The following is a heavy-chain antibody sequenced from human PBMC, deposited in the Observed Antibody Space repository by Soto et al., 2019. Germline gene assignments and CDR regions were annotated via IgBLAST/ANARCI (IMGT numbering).Heavy chain of an antibody. CDR1: GFTFNTYA. V-gene: IGHV3-23*01. CDR3: AKDPTELRFLEWLPKYFHF. J-gene: IGHJ4*02. Sequence: EVQLLESGGGLVQPGGSLRLSCAASGFTFNTYAMSWVRQAPGKGPEWVSAISASGGSTYYADSVKGRFTISRDNSKNTLYLRMNSLRAEDTAVYYCAKDPTELRFLEWLPKYFHFWGQGTQVTVSS. D-gene: IGHD3-3*01. CDR2: ISASGGST.